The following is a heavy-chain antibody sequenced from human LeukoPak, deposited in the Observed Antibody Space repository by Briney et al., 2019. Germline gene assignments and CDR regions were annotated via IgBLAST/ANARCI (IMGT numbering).Heavy chain of an antibody. D-gene: IGHD3-22*01. V-gene: IGHV3-33*01. J-gene: IGHJ5*02. Sequence: GGSLRLSCAASAFTFSNYGMHWVRQAPGKGLEWVAIIWYDGRYKSYADSVKGRFTISRDNSRKTLFLQMNSLRADDTDVYYCSRDTLITAPKTGTVTRIGWFDPWGQGTLVTVSS. CDR3: SRDTLITAPKTGTVTRIGWFDP. CDR2: IWYDGRYK. CDR1: AFTFSNYG.